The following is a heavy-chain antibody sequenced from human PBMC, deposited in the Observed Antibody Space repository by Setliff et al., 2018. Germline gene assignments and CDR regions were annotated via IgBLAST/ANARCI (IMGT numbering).Heavy chain of an antibody. V-gene: IGHV1-69*10. Sequence: SVKVSCKTSGGTFSSNAISWVRQAPGQGLEWMGWMSPVYGIANYARKFQGRVTLTADTSTTTAYLELASLRDDDTAVYYCVRGPGPSVVVAIPFDHWGQGSLVTVSS. D-gene: IGHD5-12*01. J-gene: IGHJ4*02. CDR2: MSPVYGIA. CDR1: GGTFSSNA. CDR3: VRGPGPSVVVAIPFDH.